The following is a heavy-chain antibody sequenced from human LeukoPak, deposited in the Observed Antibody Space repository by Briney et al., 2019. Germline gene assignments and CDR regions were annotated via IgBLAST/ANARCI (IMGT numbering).Heavy chain of an antibody. CDR2: IYPGDSDT. V-gene: IGHV5-51*01. J-gene: IGHJ4*01. Sequence: GESLKISCTGSGYIFTNYWIGWVRQMPGKGLEWMGIIYPGDSDTRYSPSFQGQVTISADKSISTAYLQWSSLKASDTAMYYCGRQEDTAMANFAYWGHGTLVTAYS. CDR3: GRQEDTAMANFAY. CDR1: GYIFTNYW. D-gene: IGHD5-18*01.